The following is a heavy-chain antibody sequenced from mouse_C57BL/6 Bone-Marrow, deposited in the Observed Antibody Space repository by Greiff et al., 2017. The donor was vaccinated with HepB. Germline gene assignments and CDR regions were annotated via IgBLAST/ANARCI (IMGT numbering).Heavy chain of an antibody. Sequence: QVQLQQSGAELARPGASVKLSCKASGYTFTSYGISWVKQRTGQGLEWIGEIYPRSGNTYYNEKFKGKATLTADKSSSTAYMELRSLTSEDSAVYFCAREEGPIYYDLYFDVWGTGTTVTVSS. CDR2: IYPRSGNT. D-gene: IGHD2-4*01. CDR1: GYTFTSYG. J-gene: IGHJ1*03. CDR3: AREEGPIYYDLYFDV. V-gene: IGHV1-81*01.